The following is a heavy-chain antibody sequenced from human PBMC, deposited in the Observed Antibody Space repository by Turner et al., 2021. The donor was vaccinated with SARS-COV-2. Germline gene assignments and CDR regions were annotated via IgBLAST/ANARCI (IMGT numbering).Heavy chain of an antibody. J-gene: IGHJ4*02. D-gene: IGHD3-22*01. Sequence: QVQLVEAGGGVVQPGRSLRLSCSASGFTFSSYVMHWVRQAPGKGLEWVAVITYDGSDKYYADSVKSGFTISRDNSKNTLFLQMNSLRAEDTAVYYCAKFPAYYYDSSDYYDGDYWGQGTLVTVSS. V-gene: IGHV3-30*18. CDR3: AKFPAYYYDSSDYYDGDY. CDR2: ITYDGSDK. CDR1: GFTFSSYV.